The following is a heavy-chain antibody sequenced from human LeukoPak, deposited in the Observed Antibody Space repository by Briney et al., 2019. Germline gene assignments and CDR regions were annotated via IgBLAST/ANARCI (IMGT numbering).Heavy chain of an antibody. CDR3: ARDYYGSGSFWGGNDY. CDR1: GCAFDDYG. V-gene: IGHV3-20*01. J-gene: IGHJ4*02. Sequence: GGSLRLSCEASGCAFDDYGMSWVRQAPGKGLEWVSGINWNGGSIGYADSVKGRFTISRDNAKNSLYLQMNSLRAEDTALYHCARDYYGSGSFWGGNDYWGQGTLVTVSS. CDR2: INWNGGSI. D-gene: IGHD3-10*01.